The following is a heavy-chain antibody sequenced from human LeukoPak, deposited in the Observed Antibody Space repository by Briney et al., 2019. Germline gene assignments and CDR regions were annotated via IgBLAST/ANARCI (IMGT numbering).Heavy chain of an antibody. D-gene: IGHD7-27*01. V-gene: IGHV4-34*01. CDR3: AKLGIPFDY. CDR1: GGSFSGYY. J-gene: IGHJ4*02. Sequence: SETLSLTCAVYGGSFSGYYWSWIRQPPGKGLEWIGEINHSGSTNYNPSLKSRVTISVDTSKNQFSLKLSSVTAADTAVYYCAKLGIPFDYWGQGTLVTVSS. CDR2: INHSGST.